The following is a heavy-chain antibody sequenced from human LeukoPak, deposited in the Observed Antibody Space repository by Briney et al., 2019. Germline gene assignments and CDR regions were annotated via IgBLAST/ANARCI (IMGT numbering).Heavy chain of an antibody. J-gene: IGHJ4*02. V-gene: IGHV4-4*07. Sequence: PSETLSLTCTVSGGSISSYYWSWIRQPAGKELEWIGRIYTSGSTNYNPSLKSRVTMSVDTSKNQFSLKLSSVTAADTAVYYCARVAQPPMIVGVEYYFDYWGQGTLVTVSS. CDR3: ARVAQPPMIVGVEYYFDY. CDR1: GGSISSYY. D-gene: IGHD3-22*01. CDR2: IYTSGST.